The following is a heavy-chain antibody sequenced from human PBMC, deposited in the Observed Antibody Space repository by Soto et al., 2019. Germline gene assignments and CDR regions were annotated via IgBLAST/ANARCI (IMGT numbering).Heavy chain of an antibody. CDR1: GGTFSSYA. J-gene: IGHJ4*02. CDR3: ARAAPPVAARPGYYFDY. V-gene: IGHV1-69*01. Sequence: QVQLVQSGAEVKKPGSSVKVSCKASGGTFSSYAISWVRQAPGHGLEWMGGIIPIFGTANYAQKFQGRVTITADESTSTAYMELSSLRSEDTAVYYCARAAPPVAARPGYYFDYWGQGTLVTVSS. CDR2: IIPIFGTA. D-gene: IGHD6-6*01.